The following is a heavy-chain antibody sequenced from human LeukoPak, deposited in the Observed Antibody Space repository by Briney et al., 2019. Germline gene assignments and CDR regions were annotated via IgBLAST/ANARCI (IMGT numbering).Heavy chain of an antibody. CDR3: AELGITMIGGV. D-gene: IGHD3-10*02. CDR2: ISSSGSTI. CDR1: GFTFNNYL. V-gene: IGHV3-48*03. J-gene: IGHJ6*04. Sequence: GGSLRLSCAASGFTFNNYLMTWVRQAPGKGLEWVSYISSSGSTIYYADSVKGRFTISRDNAKNSLYLQMNSLRAEDTAVYYCAELGITMIGGVWGKGTTVTISS.